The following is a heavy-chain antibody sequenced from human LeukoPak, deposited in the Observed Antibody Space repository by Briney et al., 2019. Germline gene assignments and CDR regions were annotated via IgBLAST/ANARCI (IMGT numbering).Heavy chain of an antibody. CDR1: GFTFSSYP. D-gene: IGHD3-10*01. V-gene: IGHV3-23*01. CDR2: ISYTGADT. J-gene: IGHJ4*02. Sequence: GGSLRLSCAVSGFTFSSYPMNWVRQAPGKGLEWVSAISYTGADTFYADSVKGRFTISRDNSKDTLYLQLDRLRVEDTAVYYCGYGSGSYFPRYYFDYWGQGALVIVSS. CDR3: GYGSGSYFPRYYFDY.